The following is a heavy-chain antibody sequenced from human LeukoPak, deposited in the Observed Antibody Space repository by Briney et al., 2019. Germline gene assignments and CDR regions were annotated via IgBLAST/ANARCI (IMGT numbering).Heavy chain of an antibody. D-gene: IGHD4/OR15-4a*01. CDR2: IWYDGSQK. V-gene: IGHV3-33*01. CDR3: ARDLGHFSRGASYFDY. Sequence: GGSLRLSCAASGLTFSSHGFHWVRQALGKGLEWVAVIWYDGSQKYYLDSVKGRFTISRDSFDNTVYLQMNGLRAEDTAVYYCARDLGHFSRGASYFDYWGQGALVTVSS. J-gene: IGHJ4*01. CDR1: GLTFSSHG.